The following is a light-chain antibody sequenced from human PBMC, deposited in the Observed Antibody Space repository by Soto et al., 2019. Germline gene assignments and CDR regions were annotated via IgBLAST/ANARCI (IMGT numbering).Light chain of an antibody. Sequence: DIQMTQSPSTLSGSVGDRVTITCRASQTISSWLAWYQQKPGTPPKLLIYKASTLQSGVPSRFSGSESGTEFTLTIGSLQPEDSATYYCQHYTSYPWTFGQGTKVDIK. CDR3: QHYTSYPWT. CDR2: KAS. CDR1: QTISSW. J-gene: IGKJ1*01. V-gene: IGKV1-5*03.